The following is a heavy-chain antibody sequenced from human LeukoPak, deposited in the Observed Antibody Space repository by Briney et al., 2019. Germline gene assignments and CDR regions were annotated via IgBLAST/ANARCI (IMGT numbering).Heavy chain of an antibody. V-gene: IGHV1-18*01. D-gene: IGHD6-19*01. J-gene: IGHJ4*02. CDR2: ISAYNGNT. CDR1: GYTFTSYG. Sequence: ASVKVSCKASGYTFTSYGISWVRQAPGQGLEWMGWISAYNGNTNYAQKFQGRVTMTRNTSISTAYMELSSLRSEDTAVYYCARWLGYEGFDYWGQGTLVTVSS. CDR3: ARWLGYEGFDY.